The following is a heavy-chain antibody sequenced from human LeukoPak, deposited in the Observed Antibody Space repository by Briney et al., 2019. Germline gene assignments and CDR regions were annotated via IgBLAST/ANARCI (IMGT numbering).Heavy chain of an antibody. CDR3: AADMPNSSGCG. Sequence: SVKVSCKASGFTFTSSAVQWVRQARGQRLEWIGWIVVGSGNTNYAQKFQERVTITRDMSTSTAYMKLSSLRSEDTAVYYCAADMPNSSGCGWGQGILVTVFS. J-gene: IGHJ4*02. D-gene: IGHD6-19*01. CDR1: GFTFTSSA. CDR2: IVVGSGNT. V-gene: IGHV1-58*01.